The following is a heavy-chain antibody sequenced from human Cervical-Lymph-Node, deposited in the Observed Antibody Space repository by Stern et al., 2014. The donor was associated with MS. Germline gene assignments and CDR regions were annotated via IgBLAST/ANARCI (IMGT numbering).Heavy chain of an antibody. CDR3: AREDYRNFSPHIDY. Sequence: VQLVESGGGVVQPGRSLRLSCAASGFSFSSHTMHWVRQAPGKGLEWVTSISYDGSMKNYADSVKGRFTISRDTSKNTLYLQMNSLRVEDTAVYYCAREDYRNFSPHIDYWGQGTLVTVSS. CDR1: GFSFSSHT. J-gene: IGHJ4*02. D-gene: IGHD4-11*01. V-gene: IGHV3-30-3*01. CDR2: ISYDGSMK.